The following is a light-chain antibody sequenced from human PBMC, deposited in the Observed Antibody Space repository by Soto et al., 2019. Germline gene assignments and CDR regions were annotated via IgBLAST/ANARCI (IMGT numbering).Light chain of an antibody. J-gene: IGKJ1*01. Sequence: EIVLTQSPATLSLYPGERATLSCRTSLSVSNYLAWYQQKPGQAPRLLMYDASNRATGIPAGFSGSGSGTDVTLTSSSLEPADFALDDGQQRSGWPLTFGQGTMVDIK. CDR1: LSVSNY. CDR3: QQRSGWPLT. CDR2: DAS. V-gene: IGKV3-11*01.